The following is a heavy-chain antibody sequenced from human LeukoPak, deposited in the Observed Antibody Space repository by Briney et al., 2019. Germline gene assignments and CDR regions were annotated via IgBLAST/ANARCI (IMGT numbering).Heavy chain of an antibody. CDR3: ARHYYDFWSGYYIAPLFDY. V-gene: IGHV4-39*01. CDR2: IYYSGST. J-gene: IGHJ4*02. CDR1: GGSISSSSYY. Sequence: SSETLSLTCTVSGGSISSSSYYWGWIRQPPGKGLEWIGSIYYSGSTYYNPSLKSRVTISVDTSKNQFSLKLSSVTAADTAAYYCARHYYDFWSGYYIAPLFDYWGQGTLVTVSS. D-gene: IGHD3-3*01.